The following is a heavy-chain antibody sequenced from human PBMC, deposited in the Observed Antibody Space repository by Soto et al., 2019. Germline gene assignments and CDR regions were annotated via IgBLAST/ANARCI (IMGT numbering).Heavy chain of an antibody. J-gene: IGHJ4*02. CDR1: GGSITRNNHY. D-gene: IGHD6-19*01. CDR2: ILYSGSI. V-gene: IGHV4-39*01. CDR3: ARLGSSGWYQGSYFDY. Sequence: QLQLQESGPGLVKPSETLSLTCTVSGGSITRNNHYWGWIRQSPGKGLEWIGSILYSGSINYNPSLKSRVTRSVETSTNQFPLRMGSVTAADTAVHYCARLGSSGWYQGSYFDYWGQGTLVTVSS.